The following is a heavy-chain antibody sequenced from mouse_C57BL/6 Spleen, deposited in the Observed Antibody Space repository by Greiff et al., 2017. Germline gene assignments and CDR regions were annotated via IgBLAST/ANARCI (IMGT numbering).Heavy chain of an antibody. CDR3: ARDGYYPYYAMDY. Sequence: VQRVESGPGLVQPSQSLSITCTVSGFSLTSYGVHWVRQSPGKGPEWLGVIWSGGSTDYNAAFISRLSISKDNSKSQVFFKMNSLQADDTAIYYCARDGYYPYYAMDYWGQGTSVTVSS. D-gene: IGHD2-3*01. CDR1: GFSLTSYG. CDR2: IWSGGST. V-gene: IGHV2-2*01. J-gene: IGHJ4*01.